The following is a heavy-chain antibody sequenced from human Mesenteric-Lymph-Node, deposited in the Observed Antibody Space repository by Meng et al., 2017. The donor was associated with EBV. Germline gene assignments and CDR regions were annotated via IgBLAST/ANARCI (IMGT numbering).Heavy chain of an antibody. CDR3: ARALYSNSYYGSLSY. CDR2: VHRSGST. CDR1: GEAFSDYY. V-gene: IGHV4-34*02. J-gene: IGHJ4*02. D-gene: IGHD3-10*01. Sequence: QVQRQQWAAEQWYPSENPSLTCAVYGEAFSDYYWTSIRQTPGKGLEWIGEVHRSGSTNYNPSLKSRVIISIDTSKNQFSLKLTSVTAADTAVYYCARALYSNSYYGSLSYWGLGTLVTVSS.